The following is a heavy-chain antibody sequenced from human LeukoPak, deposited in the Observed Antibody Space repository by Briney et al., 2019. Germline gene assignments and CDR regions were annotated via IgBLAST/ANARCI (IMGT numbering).Heavy chain of an antibody. J-gene: IGHJ4*02. V-gene: IGHV3-30*01. D-gene: IGHD6-6*01. CDR2: ISYDGSNK. CDR1: GFTFSSYA. CDR3: AREEQLRSAFDY. Sequence: PRGSLRLSCAASGFTFSSYAMHWVRQAPGKGLKWVAVISYDGSNKYYADSVKGRFTISRDNSKNTLYLQMNSLRAEDTAVYYCAREEQLRSAFDYWGQGTLVTVSS.